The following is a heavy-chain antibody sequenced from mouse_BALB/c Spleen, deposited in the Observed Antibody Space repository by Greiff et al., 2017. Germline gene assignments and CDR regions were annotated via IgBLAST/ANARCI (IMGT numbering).Heavy chain of an antibody. J-gene: IGHJ2*01. CDR3: SRHDNGNYPIDY. D-gene: IGHD2-1*01. Sequence: VKLVESGGGLVQPGGSLKLSCAASGFTFSSHTMSWVRQTPEKRLEWVAYISNGCGSTYYPDTVKGRFTISRDNAKNTLYLQMSSLKSEDTAMYYCSRHDNGNYPIDYWGQGTTLTVSS. CDR1: GFTFSSHT. V-gene: IGHV5-12-2*01. CDR2: ISNGCGST.